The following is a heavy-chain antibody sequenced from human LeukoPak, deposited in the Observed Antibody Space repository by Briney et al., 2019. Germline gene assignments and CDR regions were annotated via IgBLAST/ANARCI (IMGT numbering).Heavy chain of an antibody. J-gene: IGHJ6*02. CDR1: GGSFSGYY. CDR2: INHSGST. V-gene: IGHV4-34*01. D-gene: IGHD4-23*01. CDR3: ARRRRGGNHPYYYYTGMDV. Sequence: SETLSLTCAVYGGSFSGYYWSWIRQPPGKGLEWIGEINHSGSTNYNPSLKSRVTISVDTSKNQFSLKLSSVTAADTAVYYCARRRRGGNHPYYYYTGMDVWGQGTAVIVSS.